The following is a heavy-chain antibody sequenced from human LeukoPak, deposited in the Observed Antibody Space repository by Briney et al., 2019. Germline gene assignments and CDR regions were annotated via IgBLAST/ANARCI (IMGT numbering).Heavy chain of an antibody. D-gene: IGHD5-24*01. CDR1: GFPFSDYY. J-gene: IGHJ4*02. V-gene: IGHV3-11*01. CDR2: ITSGSSTM. Sequence: KSGGSLRLSCAASGFPFSDYYMSWIRQAPGKGLEWVSYITSGSSTMYYADSVKGRFTISRDNAKNSLFLQMNSLRAEDTAVYYCARDGRDGYNRGGDYWGQGTLVTVSS. CDR3: ARDGRDGYNRGGDY.